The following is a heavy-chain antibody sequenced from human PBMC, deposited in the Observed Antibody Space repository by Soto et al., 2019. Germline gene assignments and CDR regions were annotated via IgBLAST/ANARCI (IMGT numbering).Heavy chain of an antibody. CDR2: INHSGST. V-gene: IGHV4-34*01. CDR1: CGSFIGYY. J-gene: IGHJ6*02. D-gene: IGHD1-26*01. Sequence: PSETLSLTCAFYCGSFIGYYWSWIRQPPGKGLEWIGEINHSGSTNYNPSLKSRVTISVDTSKNQFSLKLSSVTAADTAVYYCARSRKWGRGSYYGMDVWGQGTTVTVSS. CDR3: ARSRKWGRGSYYGMDV.